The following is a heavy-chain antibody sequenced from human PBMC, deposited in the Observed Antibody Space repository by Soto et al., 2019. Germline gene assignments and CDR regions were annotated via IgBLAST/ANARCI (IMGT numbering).Heavy chain of an antibody. D-gene: IGHD6-13*01. J-gene: IGHJ6*02. CDR1: GYSFTSYW. V-gene: IGHV5-51*01. CDR2: IYPGDSDT. CDR3: ARHGGQQLVWGVDYYYYGMDV. Sequence: GESLKISCKGSGYSFTSYWIGWVRQMPGKGLEWMGIIYPGDSDTRYSPSFQGQVTISADKSISTAYLQWSSLKASDTAMYYCARHGGQQLVWGVDYYYYGMDVWGQGTTVTISS.